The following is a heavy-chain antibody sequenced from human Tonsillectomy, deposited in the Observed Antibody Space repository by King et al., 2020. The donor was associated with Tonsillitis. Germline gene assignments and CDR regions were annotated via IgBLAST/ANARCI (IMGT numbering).Heavy chain of an antibody. CDR2: ISWNSGSI. CDR3: AKDKGSGMDV. V-gene: IGHV3-9*01. J-gene: IGHJ6*02. Sequence: VQLVESGGGLVQPGRSLRLSCAASGFTFDDYAMHWVRQAPGKGLEWVSGISWNSGSIGYADSVKGRFTISRDTAKNSLYLQMNSLSAEETALYYCAKDKGSGMDVWGQGTTVTVSS. CDR1: GFTFDDYA.